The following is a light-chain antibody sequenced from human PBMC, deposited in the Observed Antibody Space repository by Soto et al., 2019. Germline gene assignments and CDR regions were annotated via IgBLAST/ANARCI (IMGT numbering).Light chain of an antibody. V-gene: IGLV2-8*01. CDR3: SSYAGSNNFGV. J-gene: IGLJ2*01. CDR1: SSDIDGCNY. Sequence: QSVLTQPPSASGSPGQSVTISCTGASSDIDGCNYVSWYQQHPGKAPKLMIYEVIKRPSGVPDRFSGSRSGNTASLTVSGLQAEEEANYYCSSYAGSNNFGVFGGGTKVTVL. CDR2: EVI.